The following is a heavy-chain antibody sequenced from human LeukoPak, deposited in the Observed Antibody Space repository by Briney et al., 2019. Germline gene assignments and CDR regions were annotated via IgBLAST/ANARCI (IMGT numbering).Heavy chain of an antibody. J-gene: IGHJ5*02. Sequence: ASVKVSCKASGYSLSDLSLQWVRQAPGQGLEWMGGFNPEHTETIYSQKFQGRVTLTEDTSTDTAYMELSSLRSEDTAMYFCAQQEAGYSGSPSWFDPWGQGTLVTVSS. D-gene: IGHD5-12*01. CDR1: GYSLSDLS. V-gene: IGHV1-24*01. CDR2: FNPEHTET. CDR3: AQQEAGYSGSPSWFDP.